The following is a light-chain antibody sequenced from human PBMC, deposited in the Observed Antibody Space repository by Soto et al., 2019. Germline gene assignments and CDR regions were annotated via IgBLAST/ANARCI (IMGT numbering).Light chain of an antibody. Sequence: QSVLTQPHSVSGTPGQRLTVSCSGSDSNIGSYSVHWFQQLPGTAPKLLISTTYQRPSGVPERFSGSKSGTSASLAISGLQSEDDADYYCAAWDDSRNGHVFGPGTKLTVL. CDR2: TTY. J-gene: IGLJ1*01. V-gene: IGLV1-44*01. CDR3: AAWDDSRNGHV. CDR1: DSNIGSYS.